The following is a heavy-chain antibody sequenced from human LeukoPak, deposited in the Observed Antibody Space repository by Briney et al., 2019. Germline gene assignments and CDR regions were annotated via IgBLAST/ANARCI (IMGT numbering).Heavy chain of an antibody. CDR3: ARDSLNSYGLAWYFDL. CDR2: IYYSGST. D-gene: IGHD5-18*01. V-gene: IGHV4-59*01. J-gene: IGHJ2*01. Sequence: SETLSLTCTVSGGSISRYYWSWIRQPPGKGLEWTGYIYYSGSTNYNPSLKSRVTISVDTSKNQFSLKLSSVTAADTAVYYCARDSLNSYGLAWYFDLWGRGTLVTVSS. CDR1: GGSISRYY.